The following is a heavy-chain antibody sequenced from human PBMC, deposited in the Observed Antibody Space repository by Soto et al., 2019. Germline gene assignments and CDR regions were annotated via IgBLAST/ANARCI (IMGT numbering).Heavy chain of an antibody. V-gene: IGHV3-23*01. CDR1: GFTFSSYA. Sequence: EVQLLESGGGLVQPGGSLRLSCAASGFTFSSYAMSWVRQAPGKGLEWVSAISGSGGSTYYADSVKGRFTISRDNSTGLLYRQMNSQGAEAAAVDYCAKDQRYVDWGEGWFDPWGQGTLVTVSS. J-gene: IGHJ5*02. D-gene: IGHD3-9*01. CDR3: AKDQRYVDWGEGWFDP. CDR2: ISGSGGST.